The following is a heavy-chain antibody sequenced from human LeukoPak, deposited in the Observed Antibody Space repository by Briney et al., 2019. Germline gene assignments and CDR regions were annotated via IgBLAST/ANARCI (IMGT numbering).Heavy chain of an antibody. J-gene: IGHJ4*02. CDR2: INPRGST. D-gene: IGHD5-24*01. CDR1: GGSFRGYY. CDR3: ARRRLGYYFDY. V-gene: IGHV4-34*01. Sequence: PGGSLRLSCGVYGGSFRGYYWSWIRQPPGKGLEWIGEINPRGSTNYNPSLKSRVTLSADTSKNQFSLTLNSVTAADTAVYYCARRRLGYYFDYWGQGTLVTVSS.